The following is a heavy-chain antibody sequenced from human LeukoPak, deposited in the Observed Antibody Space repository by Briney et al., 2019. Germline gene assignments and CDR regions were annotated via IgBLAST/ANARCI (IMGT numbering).Heavy chain of an antibody. J-gene: IGHJ5*02. CDR3: ARDSLVHPNRWFDP. Sequence: SETLSLTCTVSGGSISSDYGSWIPQPEGKGLEWIGRIYTSGSTNYNPSLKSRVSMSVDTSTNQFSLKLSSVTAADTAVYYCARDSLVHPNRWFDPWGQGTLVIVSS. D-gene: IGHD6-13*01. CDR2: IYTSGST. V-gene: IGHV4-4*07. CDR1: GGSISSDY.